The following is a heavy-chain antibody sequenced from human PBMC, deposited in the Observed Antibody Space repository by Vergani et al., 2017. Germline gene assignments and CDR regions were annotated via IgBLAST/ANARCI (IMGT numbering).Heavy chain of an antibody. Sequence: QVQLQESGPGLVKPSETLSLTCTVSGGSVSSGSYYWSWIRQPPGKGLEWIGYIYYSGSTNYNPSLKSRVTISVDTSKNQFSLKLSSVTAADTAVYYCASRSSTIANWFDPWGQGTLVTVSS. V-gene: IGHV4-61*01. J-gene: IGHJ5*02. CDR2: IYYSGST. CDR3: ASRSSTIANWFDP. D-gene: IGHD2-2*01. CDR1: GGSVSSGSYY.